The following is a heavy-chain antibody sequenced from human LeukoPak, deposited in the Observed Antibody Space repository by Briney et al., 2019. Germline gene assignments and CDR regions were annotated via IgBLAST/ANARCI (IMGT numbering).Heavy chain of an antibody. CDR2: IYGDGTT. CDR3: ARDRAGAQNWAALDP. J-gene: IGHJ5*02. D-gene: IGHD7-27*01. Sequence: GGSLRLSCAASGFTVSNDYMAWVRQAPGRGLEWVSLIYGDGTTFYADSVKGRFTISRDNFKNTMYLQMNSLRPEDTALYYCARDRAGAQNWAALDPWGQGTLVTVSS. V-gene: IGHV3-66*02. CDR1: GFTVSNDY.